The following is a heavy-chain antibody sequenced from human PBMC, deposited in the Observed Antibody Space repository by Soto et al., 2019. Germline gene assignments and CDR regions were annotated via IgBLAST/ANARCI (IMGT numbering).Heavy chain of an antibody. V-gene: IGHV4-34*01. CDR3: ARDKITGLFDY. CDR2: INHSGST. D-gene: IGHD2-8*02. Sequence: PSETLSLTCAVYGGSFSGYYWTWIRQPPGTGLEWIGEINHSGSTNYNPSLKSRVTISVDTSKNQFSLKLTPVTAADTAVYYCARDKITGLFDYWGKGTLVTV. CDR1: GGSFSGYY. J-gene: IGHJ4*02.